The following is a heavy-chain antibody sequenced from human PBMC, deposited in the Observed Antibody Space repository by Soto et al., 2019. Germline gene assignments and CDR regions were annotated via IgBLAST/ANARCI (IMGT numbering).Heavy chain of an antibody. CDR3: ARGPIVVVVAAHGLRWSDP. Sequence: QVQLQHWGAGLLKPSETLSLTCAVYGGSFSGYYWSWIRQPPGKGLEWIGEINHSGSTNYNPSLKSRVTVSVDTSKNQCSLKLSSVTAADTAVYYCARGPIVVVVAAHGLRWSDPWGQGTLVTVSS. J-gene: IGHJ5*02. CDR1: GGSFSGYY. D-gene: IGHD2-15*01. CDR2: INHSGST. V-gene: IGHV4-34*01.